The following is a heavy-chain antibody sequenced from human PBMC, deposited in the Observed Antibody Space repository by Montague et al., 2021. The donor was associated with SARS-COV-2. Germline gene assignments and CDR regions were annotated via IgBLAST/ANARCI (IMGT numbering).Heavy chain of an antibody. CDR3: ARLRDGVVPSPILGVGPYYSYYYMDV. V-gene: IGHV4-34*01. CDR1: GGSFSTYS. CDR2: IHHGGST. D-gene: IGHD3-10*01. J-gene: IGHJ6*03. Sequence: SEPLSLTCAVHGGSFSTYSWNWIRQPPGKGLEWIGEIHHGGSTNYNPSLKSRVTISADTSKNQFSLKLTSVAAADTAVYYCARLRDGVVPSPILGVGPYYSYYYMDVWGRGTTVTVSS.